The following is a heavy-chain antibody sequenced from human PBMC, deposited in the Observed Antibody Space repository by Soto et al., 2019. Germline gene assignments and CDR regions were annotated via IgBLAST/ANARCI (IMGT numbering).Heavy chain of an antibody. CDR1: GFTFSDYY. CDR2: ISSSGSTI. Sequence: PGGSLRLSCAASGFTFSDYYMSWILQAPGKGLEWVSYISSSGSTIYYADSVKGRFTISRDNAKNSLYLQMNSLRAEDTAVYYCARATYYDFWSGYYYFDYWGQGTLVTVSS. V-gene: IGHV3-11*01. CDR3: ARATYYDFWSGYYYFDY. D-gene: IGHD3-3*01. J-gene: IGHJ4*02.